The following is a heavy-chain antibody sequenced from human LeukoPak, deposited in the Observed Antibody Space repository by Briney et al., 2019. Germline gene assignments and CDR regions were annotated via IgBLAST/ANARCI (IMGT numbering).Heavy chain of an antibody. V-gene: IGHV3-21*01. J-gene: IGHJ3*02. CDR1: GFTFSSYS. Sequence: GGSLRLSCAASGFTFSSYSMNWVRQAPGKGLEWVSSISSSSSYIYYADSVKGRFTISRDNAKNSLYLQMNSLRAEDTAVYYCARAGFVIAVAGQDAFDIWGQGQWSPSLQ. D-gene: IGHD6-19*01. CDR2: ISSSSSYI. CDR3: ARAGFVIAVAGQDAFDI.